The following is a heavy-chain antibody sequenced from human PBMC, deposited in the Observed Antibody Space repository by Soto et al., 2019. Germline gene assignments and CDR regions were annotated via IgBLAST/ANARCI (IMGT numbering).Heavy chain of an antibody. Sequence: XGSLRLSCLAAEVTFSSYEMNWVRQAPGKGLEWVSYIISSGTTIYYTDSVKGRFTISRDNAKKSLYLQMNSLRAEDTAVYYCVRFGGAAAGPRAYWGHGNLVTVSS. CDR2: IISSGTTI. CDR1: EVTFSSYE. V-gene: IGHV3-48*03. D-gene: IGHD6-13*01. J-gene: IGHJ4*01. CDR3: VRFGGAAAGPRAY.